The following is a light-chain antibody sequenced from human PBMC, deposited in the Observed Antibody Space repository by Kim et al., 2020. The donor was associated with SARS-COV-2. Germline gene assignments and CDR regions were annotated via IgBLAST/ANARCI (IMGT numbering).Light chain of an antibody. V-gene: IGKV4-1*01. J-gene: IGKJ2*01. CDR2: WAS. CDR1: QSVLYSSNNKNY. Sequence: DIVMTQSPDSLAVSLGERATINCKSSQSVLYSSNNKNYLAWYQQKPGQPPKLLIYWASTRESGVPDRFSGSGSGTNFTLTISRLEPEDFAVYFCQQYGSSFGQGTKLEI. CDR3: QQYGSS.